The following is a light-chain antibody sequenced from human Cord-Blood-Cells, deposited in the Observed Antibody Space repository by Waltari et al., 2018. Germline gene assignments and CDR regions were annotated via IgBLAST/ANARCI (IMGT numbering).Light chain of an antibody. V-gene: IGKV4-1*01. J-gene: IGKJ1*01. CDR3: QQYYSTPWT. Sequence: DIVLTQSPDSLAVSLGERATNNCKSSQSVLYSSNTKNYLAWYQQKPGQPPKLLIYWASTRESGVPDRFSGSGSGTDFTLTISSLQAEDVAVYYCQQYYSTPWTFGQGTKVEIK. CDR2: WAS. CDR1: QSVLYSSNTKNY.